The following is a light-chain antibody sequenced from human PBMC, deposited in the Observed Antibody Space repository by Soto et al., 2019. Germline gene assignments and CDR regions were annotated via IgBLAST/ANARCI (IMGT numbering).Light chain of an antibody. CDR2: GAS. CDR3: QQYENSPIT. J-gene: IGKJ5*01. CDR1: QSLSSNF. Sequence: EIVLTQSPGILSLSPGERASLSCGASQSLSSNFLAWYQQKPGQAPRLLIYGASSRATGIPDRFSGTGSETDFTLTINRLELEDFAVYYCQQYENSPITFGQGTRLEIK. V-gene: IGKV3-20*01.